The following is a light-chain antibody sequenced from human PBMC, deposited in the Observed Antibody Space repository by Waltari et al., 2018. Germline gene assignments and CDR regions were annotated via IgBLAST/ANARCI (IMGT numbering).Light chain of an antibody. V-gene: IGKV1-5*03. J-gene: IGKJ2*01. Sequence: DIKMTQSPSTLSASVGDRVTISCRASQNVGTWLAWYQQKPGKAPKLLIYMASSLDSGVPSRFSGSGSGTEFTLTISSLQPDDFATYSCQQYSSFSTFGQGTKV. CDR1: QNVGTW. CDR2: MAS. CDR3: QQYSSFST.